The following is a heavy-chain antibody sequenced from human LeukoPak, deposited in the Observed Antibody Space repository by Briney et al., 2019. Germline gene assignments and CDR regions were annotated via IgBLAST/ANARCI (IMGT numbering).Heavy chain of an antibody. V-gene: IGHV4-30-2*01. CDR2: IYHSGST. CDR3: ARVVYYYGSGSYHGHWYLDL. J-gene: IGHJ2*01. Sequence: SQTLSLTCAVSGGSISSGGYSWSWIRQPPGKGLEWIGYIYHSGSTYYNLSLKSRVTISVDRSKNQFSLKLSSVTAADTAVYYCARVVYYYGSGSYHGHWYLDLWGRGTLVTVSS. CDR1: GGSISSGGYS. D-gene: IGHD3-10*01.